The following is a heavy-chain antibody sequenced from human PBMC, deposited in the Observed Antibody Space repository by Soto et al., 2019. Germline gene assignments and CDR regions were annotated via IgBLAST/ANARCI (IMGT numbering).Heavy chain of an antibody. CDR1: GGTFNTYA. D-gene: IGHD3-10*01. CDR2: ISPMFGAA. J-gene: IGHJ4*02. Sequence: QVQLVQSGAEMKKPGSSVKVSCQSAGGTFNTYAMNWVRQAPGQGPGWMGDISPMFGAANYAPKFQGRVTITADEPTGTSYMQLSSLTSEDTALYFCAREVQVHTPAFVYWGQGTLVTVSS. CDR3: AREVQVHTPAFVY. V-gene: IGHV1-69*19.